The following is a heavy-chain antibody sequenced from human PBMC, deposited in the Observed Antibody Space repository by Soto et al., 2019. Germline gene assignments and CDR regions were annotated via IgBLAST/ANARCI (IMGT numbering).Heavy chain of an antibody. CDR2: IQYSGST. CDR1: GDSVSNGSYY. J-gene: IGHJ4*02. V-gene: IGHV4-61*01. D-gene: IGHD2-15*01. Sequence: SETLSLTCTVSGDSVSNGSYYWSWIRQPLGKGLEWIGNIQYSGSTEYNPPLKSRVSISVDRPKNQFSLKVTSVTAADTAIYYCARTDSQGSWAAWYWGQGTQVTVSS. CDR3: ARTDSQGSWAAWY.